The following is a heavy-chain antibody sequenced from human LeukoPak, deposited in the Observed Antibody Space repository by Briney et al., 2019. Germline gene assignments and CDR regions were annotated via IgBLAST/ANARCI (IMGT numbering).Heavy chain of an antibody. CDR2: INAGNGNT. D-gene: IGHD6-6*01. CDR3: ARRKLGIAARGGYYYYMDV. J-gene: IGHJ6*03. Sequence: ASVKVSCKASGYTFTSYAMHWVRQAPGQRLEWMGWINAGNGNTKYSQKFQGRVTITRDTSASTAYMELSSLRSEDTAVYYCARRKLGIAARGGYYYYMDVWGKGTTVTVSS. V-gene: IGHV1-3*01. CDR1: GYTFTSYA.